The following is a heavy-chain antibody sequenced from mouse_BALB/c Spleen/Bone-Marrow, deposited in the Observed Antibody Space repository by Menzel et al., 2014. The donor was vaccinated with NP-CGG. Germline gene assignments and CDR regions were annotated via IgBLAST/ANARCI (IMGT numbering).Heavy chain of an antibody. CDR2: IDPSKGTI. D-gene: IGHD1-3*01. CDR3: AKEYICPYYYTMDY. V-gene: IGHV14-3*02. CDR1: GFNIKDTY. Sequence: VQLQQSGAELVNPGASVKLSCTASGFNIKDTYMHWVKQRPEQGLEWIGRIDPSKGTIKYDPKFQGKATITADTSSNTASLQLSRLTCEDTAVYYCAKEYICPYYYTMDYWGQGTSVTVSS. J-gene: IGHJ4*01.